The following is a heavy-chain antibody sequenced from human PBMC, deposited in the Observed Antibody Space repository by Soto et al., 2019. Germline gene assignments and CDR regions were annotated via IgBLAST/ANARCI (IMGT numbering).Heavy chain of an antibody. Sequence: ASVKVSCKASGYTFTSYGISWVRQAPGQGLEWMGWISAYNGNTNYAQKLQGRVTMTTDTSTSTAYMELRSLRSDDTAVYYCARDCSGGSCYSVGVRYYYVMDFWGQGSTVTVYS. CDR3: ARDCSGGSCYSVGVRYYYVMDF. V-gene: IGHV1-18*04. CDR1: GYTFTSYG. J-gene: IGHJ6*02. CDR2: ISAYNGNT. D-gene: IGHD2-15*01.